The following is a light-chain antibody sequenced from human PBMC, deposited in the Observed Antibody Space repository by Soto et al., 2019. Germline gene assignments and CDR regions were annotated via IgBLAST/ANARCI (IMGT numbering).Light chain of an antibody. CDR3: QQYDNLPLT. Sequence: DIQMTQSPSSLSASVGDRVTITCQASQDISNYLNWYQQKPGKAPKLLIYDASNLETGVPSRFSGSGSETDFTFTISSVQPEDIATYYCQQYDNLPLTFGGGTKVESK. V-gene: IGKV1-33*01. J-gene: IGKJ4*01. CDR1: QDISNY. CDR2: DAS.